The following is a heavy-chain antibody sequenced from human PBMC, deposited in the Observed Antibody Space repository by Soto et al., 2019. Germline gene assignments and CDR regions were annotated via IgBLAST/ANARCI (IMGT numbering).Heavy chain of an antibody. CDR1: GFAVSGYT. V-gene: IGHV3-33*08. J-gene: IGHJ1*01. CDR3: ARDLVYNSGHPFHY. Sequence: GGSRRLSGSTSGFAVSGYTIHWFRHAPGKGLEWLALIWFDVSNKYYADSVKGRFTISRDNAKNTLYLQMNTLRAEDTAVYYCARDLVYNSGHPFHYWGPGTPFLVS. D-gene: IGHD1-1*01. CDR2: IWFDVSNK.